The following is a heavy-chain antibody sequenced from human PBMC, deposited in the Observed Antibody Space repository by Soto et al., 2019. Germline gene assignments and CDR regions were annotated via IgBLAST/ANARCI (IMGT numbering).Heavy chain of an antibody. CDR3: AREVEYSGSLRSSGFDP. CDR1: GGSVSSGSYY. Sequence: PSETLSLTCTVSGGSVSSGSYYWSWIRQPPGKGLEWIGYIYYSGSTNYNPSLKSRVTISVDTSKNQFSLKLSSVTAADTAVYYCAREVEYSGSLRSSGFDPWGQGTLVTVSS. J-gene: IGHJ5*02. V-gene: IGHV4-61*01. D-gene: IGHD6-6*01. CDR2: IYYSGST.